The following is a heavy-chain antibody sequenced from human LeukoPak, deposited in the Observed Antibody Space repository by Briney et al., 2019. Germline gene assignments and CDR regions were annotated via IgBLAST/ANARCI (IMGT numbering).Heavy chain of an antibody. V-gene: IGHV1-2*02. CDR3: ARCLYDSSGSSSDAFDI. D-gene: IGHD3-22*01. CDR2: INPNSGGT. CDR1: GYTLTGYY. Sequence: ASVKVSCKTSGYTLTGYYMHGVRQAPGQGLEWMGWINPNSGGTNYAQRFQGRVTMTRDTSMSTAYMELSRLRSDDSAVYYCARCLYDSSGSSSDAFDIWGQGTMVTVSS. J-gene: IGHJ3*02.